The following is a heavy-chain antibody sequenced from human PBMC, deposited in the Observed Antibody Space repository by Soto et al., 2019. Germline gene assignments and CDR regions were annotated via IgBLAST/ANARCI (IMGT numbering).Heavy chain of an antibody. D-gene: IGHD2-15*01. V-gene: IGHV3-30-3*01. J-gene: IGHJ6*02. CDR1: GFTFRNYA. CDR2: IAYDGSNA. Sequence: QVQLVESGGGVVQPGGSLRLSCAASGFTFRNYAMHWVRQAPGTGLECLAVIAYDGSNAFYRDSVTGRFTISRDNSKNTLYLHMNSLRSEDTGVYYCARGDREDILVVVGARPGEYGIDIWGQGTTVTVSS. CDR3: ARGDREDILVVVGARPGEYGIDI.